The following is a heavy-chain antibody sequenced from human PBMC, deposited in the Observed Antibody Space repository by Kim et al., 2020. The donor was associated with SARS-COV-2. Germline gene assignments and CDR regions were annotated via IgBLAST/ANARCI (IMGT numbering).Heavy chain of an antibody. Sequence: ASVKVSCKASGYTFTSYGISWVRQAPGQGLEWMGWISAYNGKTNYGQKVQGRVTMTTDTSTSTAHMERRSLRSDDPAVYYCVRSAYEILTGYYRHWGQGTLVTVSS. V-gene: IGHV1-18*01. CDR2: ISAYNGKT. J-gene: IGHJ4*02. CDR3: VRSAYEILTGYYRH. CDR1: GYTFTSYG. D-gene: IGHD3-9*01.